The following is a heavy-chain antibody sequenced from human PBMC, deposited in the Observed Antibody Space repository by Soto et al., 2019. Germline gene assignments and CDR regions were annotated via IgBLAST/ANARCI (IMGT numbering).Heavy chain of an antibody. CDR2: MNPNSGNT. CDR3: ARGEVTTYYYYYYGMDV. J-gene: IGHJ6*02. D-gene: IGHD4-17*01. V-gene: IGHV1-8*01. Sequence: QVQLVQSGAEVKKPGASVKVSCKASGYTFTSYDINWVRQATGQGLEWMGWMNPNSGNTGYAQKFQGRVTMTRXXSXSXXYMELSSLRSEDTAVYYCARGEVTTYYYYYYGMDVWGQGTTVTVSS. CDR1: GYTFTSYD.